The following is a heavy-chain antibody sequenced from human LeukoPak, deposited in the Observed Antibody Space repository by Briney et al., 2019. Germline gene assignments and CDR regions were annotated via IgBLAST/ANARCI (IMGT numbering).Heavy chain of an antibody. CDR2: IHRSGST. CDR3: ARDVGATVHGY. Sequence: WETLSLTCTVSGYSISRDYYWGWIRQPPGKGLEWIGSIHRSGSTYYNPSLESRVTISVDTSKNQFSLMLSSVTAADTAVYYCARDVGATVHGYWGQGTLVTVSS. CDR1: GYSISRDYY. J-gene: IGHJ4*02. V-gene: IGHV4-38-2*02. D-gene: IGHD1-26*01.